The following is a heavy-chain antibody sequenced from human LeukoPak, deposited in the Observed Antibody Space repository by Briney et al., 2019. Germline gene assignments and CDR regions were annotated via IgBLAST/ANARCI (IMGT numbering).Heavy chain of an antibody. D-gene: IGHD5-24*01. CDR3: ARAGRDGYSPASDSFDI. CDR2: IYYTGST. CDR1: GGSISNNGYY. Sequence: SETLSLTCTVSGGSISNNGYYWSWIRHPPGKALEWIGHIYYTGSTYYNPSLKSRVTISVDRSKNQFSLKLRSVTAADTAVYYCARAGRDGYSPASDSFDIWGQGKTVTVSS. J-gene: IGHJ3*02. V-gene: IGHV4-30-2*01.